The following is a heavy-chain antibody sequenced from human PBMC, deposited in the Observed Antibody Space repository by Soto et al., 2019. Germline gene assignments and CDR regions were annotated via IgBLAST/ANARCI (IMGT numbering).Heavy chain of an antibody. CDR3: ARDHIWSGYYTGSNYYYGMDV. D-gene: IGHD3-3*02. CDR2: IYSGGST. CDR1: GFNFNLYT. Sequence: QPGGSLRLSCAGSGFNFNLYTMSWVRQAPGKGLEWVSVIYSGGSTYYADSVKGRFTISRDNSKNTLYLQMNSLRAEDTAVYYCARDHIWSGYYTGSNYYYGMDVWGQGTTVTVSS. J-gene: IGHJ6*02. V-gene: IGHV3-53*01.